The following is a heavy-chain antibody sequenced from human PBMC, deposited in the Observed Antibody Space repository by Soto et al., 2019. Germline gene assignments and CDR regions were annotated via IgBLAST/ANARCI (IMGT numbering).Heavy chain of an antibody. Sequence: EVQLEESGGGLVQPGGSLRLSCAASGFTFSSYWMSWVRQAPGKGLEWVANIKQDGSEKYYVDSVKGRFTISRDNAKNSLYLQMNSLRAEDTAVYYCARVRTPFKYYFDYWGQGTLVTVSS. V-gene: IGHV3-7*01. CDR2: IKQDGSEK. J-gene: IGHJ4*02. CDR3: ARVRTPFKYYFDY. CDR1: GFTFSSYW.